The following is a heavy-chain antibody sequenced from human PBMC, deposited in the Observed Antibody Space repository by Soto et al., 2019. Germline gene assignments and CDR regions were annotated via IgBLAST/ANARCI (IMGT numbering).Heavy chain of an antibody. J-gene: IGHJ4*02. CDR3: ARDLAAGDH. CDR1: GYTFTNYY. Sequence: QVQLVQSGAEVKKPGASVKVSCRASGYTFTNYYIHWVRQAPGQGLEWLAIFNPTICSTNYAQELQGRVSLTMDTSTSTVYMELSGMRSEDKDMFYCARDLAAGDHWGQGTLVTVSS. CDR2: FNPTICST. D-gene: IGHD6-13*01. V-gene: IGHV1-46*01.